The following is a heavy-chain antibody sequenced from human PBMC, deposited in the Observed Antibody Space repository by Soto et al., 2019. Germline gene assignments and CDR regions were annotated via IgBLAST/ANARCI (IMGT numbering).Heavy chain of an antibody. CDR1: GFTFSSYG. V-gene: IGHV3-33*01. CDR3: ARGEQVGYGQEYFDY. Sequence: QVQRVESGGVVVQPGRSLRLSCAASGFTFSSYGMHWVRQAPGKGLEWVAVIWYYGSNKYYADSVKGRFTISRDNSKNTLYLQMNSLRAEDTAVYYCARGEQVGYGQEYFDYWGQGNLVTVSS. CDR2: IWYYGSNK. D-gene: IGHD5-12*01. J-gene: IGHJ4*02.